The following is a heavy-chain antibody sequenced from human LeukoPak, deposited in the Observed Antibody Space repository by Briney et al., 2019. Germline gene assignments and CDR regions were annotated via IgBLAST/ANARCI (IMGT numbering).Heavy chain of an antibody. CDR2: IYPGDSDT. Sequence: GESLKISCKGSGYSFTSYWIGWVRQMPGKGLEWMGIIYPGDSDTRYSPSFQGQVTISADKSIGTAYLQWSSLKASDTAMYYCARVDSSSWNYYYYGMDVWGQGTTVTVSS. J-gene: IGHJ6*02. CDR1: GYSFTSYW. D-gene: IGHD6-13*01. V-gene: IGHV5-51*01. CDR3: ARVDSSSWNYYYYGMDV.